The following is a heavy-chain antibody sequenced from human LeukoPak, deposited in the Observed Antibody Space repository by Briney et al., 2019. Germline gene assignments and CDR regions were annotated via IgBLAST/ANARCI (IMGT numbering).Heavy chain of an antibody. CDR1: GGSISSYY. J-gene: IGHJ4*02. V-gene: IGHV4-4*09. Sequence: LETLSLTCTVSGGSISSYYWNWIRQPPGKGLEWIGYIYSSGSTNYNPSLESRVTISVDTSKNQISLKLSSVTAADTAVYYCARNDILTGYYMGAFDYWGQGTLVTVSS. D-gene: IGHD3-9*01. CDR3: ARNDILTGYYMGAFDY. CDR2: IYSSGST.